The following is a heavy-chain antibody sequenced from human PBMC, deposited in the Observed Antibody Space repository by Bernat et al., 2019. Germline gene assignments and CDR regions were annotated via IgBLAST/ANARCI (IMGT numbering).Heavy chain of an antibody. CDR1: GFTFSSYG. J-gene: IGHJ6*02. D-gene: IGHD6-6*01. CDR3: AKDFTRGSSSSVGNGMDV. V-gene: IGHV3-30*18. CDR2: ISYDGSNK. Sequence: QVQLVESGGGVVQPGRSLRLSCAASGFTFSSYGMHWVRQAPGKGLEWVAVISYDGSNKYYADSVKGRFTISRDNSKNTLYLQMNSLRAEDTAVYYCAKDFTRGSSSSVGNGMDVWGHGITVTVSS.